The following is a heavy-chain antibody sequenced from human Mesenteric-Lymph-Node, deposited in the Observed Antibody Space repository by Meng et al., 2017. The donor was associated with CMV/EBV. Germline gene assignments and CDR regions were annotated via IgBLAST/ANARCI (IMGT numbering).Heavy chain of an antibody. CDR1: DSVSGGSYY. CDR3: ARVLRVAAVMEWYFDL. J-gene: IGHJ2*01. Sequence: DSVSGGSYYWTWIRQAPGKGLEWIGYIYNSGSTNYNLSLKSRVSISVDTSKNQFSLKLSSVTAADTAVYYCARVLRVAAVMEWYFDLWGRGTLVTVSS. V-gene: IGHV4-61*01. CDR2: IYNSGST. D-gene: IGHD2-2*01.